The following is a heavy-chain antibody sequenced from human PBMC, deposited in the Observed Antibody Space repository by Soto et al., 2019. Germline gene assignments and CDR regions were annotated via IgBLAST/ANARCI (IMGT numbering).Heavy chain of an antibody. Sequence: PVGSLRLSGTVSGVTFSNYAMNWVRQAPGKGLEWVSSLSGSGGTTYYADSVKGRFIISRDNSKNTLYLLMNSLRAEDTALYYCAKQRADYGSGADTFYFDSWGQGALVTVSS. CDR1: GVTFSNYA. CDR3: AKQRADYGSGADTFYFDS. CDR2: LSGSGGTT. J-gene: IGHJ4*02. D-gene: IGHD3-10*01. V-gene: IGHV3-23*01.